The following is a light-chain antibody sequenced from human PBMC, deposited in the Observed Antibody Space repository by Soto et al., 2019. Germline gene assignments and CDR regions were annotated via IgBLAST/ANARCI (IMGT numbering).Light chain of an antibody. J-gene: IGKJ5*01. V-gene: IGKV3-15*01. CDR3: QQYTDWPLYT. Sequence: EIVMTQSSTIVSVSPGERATLPCRASQSVNSNLAWYQQKPGQARRLLISGASTRAPGIAARFSGSGSGTNFTLSISGLQSEDFAVYYCQQYTDWPLYTFGQGTRLEIK. CDR1: QSVNSN. CDR2: GAS.